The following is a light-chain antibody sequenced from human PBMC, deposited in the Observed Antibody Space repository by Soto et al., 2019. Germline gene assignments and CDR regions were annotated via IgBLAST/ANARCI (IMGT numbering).Light chain of an antibody. V-gene: IGKV3-11*01. CDR3: QQRHNWPFT. Sequence: EIVLTQSPATLSLSPGERATLSCRASQSVSSYLAWYQQKPGQAPRLLIYDASNRATGIPARFSGSGSGTDFTLTISSLEPEDFAVYYCQQRHNWPFTFGPGTKVDIK. J-gene: IGKJ3*01. CDR2: DAS. CDR1: QSVSSY.